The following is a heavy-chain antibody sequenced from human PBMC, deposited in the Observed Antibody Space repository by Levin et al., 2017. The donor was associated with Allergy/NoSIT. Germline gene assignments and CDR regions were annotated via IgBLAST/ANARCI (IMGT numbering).Heavy chain of an antibody. D-gene: IGHD5-18*01. CDR3: ARAKSGYSYYYFDY. V-gene: IGHV4-59*01. J-gene: IGHJ4*02. CDR2: IYYSGST. CDR1: GGSISSYY. Sequence: TSETLSLTCTVSGGSISSYYWSWIRQPPGKGLEWIGYIYYSGSTKYNPSLKSRVTISVDTSKNQFSLTLSSGTAADTAVYYCARAKSGYSYYYFDYWGQGTLVTVSS.